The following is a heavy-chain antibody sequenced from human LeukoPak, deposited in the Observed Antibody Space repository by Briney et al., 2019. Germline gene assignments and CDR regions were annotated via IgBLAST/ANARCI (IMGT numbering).Heavy chain of an antibody. Sequence: GGSLRLSCAASGLTFSSYSMSWVRQAPGKGLEWVSSVSSASGYIYYADSVKGRFTMSRDNAKKSLYLQMTSLRAEDTAVYYCARDSGPGGYYYYQYIDVRGKGATVTVSS. J-gene: IGHJ6*03. D-gene: IGHD3-10*01. V-gene: IGHV3-21*01. CDR2: VSSASGYI. CDR1: GLTFSSYS. CDR3: ARDSGPGGYYYYQYIDV.